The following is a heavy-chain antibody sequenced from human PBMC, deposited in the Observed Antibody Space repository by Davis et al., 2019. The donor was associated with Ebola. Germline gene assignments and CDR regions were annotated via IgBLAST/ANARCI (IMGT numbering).Heavy chain of an antibody. CDR2: ISYTGKV. Sequence: PSETLSLTCTVSGGSISSYCWSWIRQPPGKGLESIGYISYTGKVNYNASLKSRVNISLDTSKNQFSLKMSSVTAAEPAVYYWSRFGAPAAIVPLYNWFDPWGQGTLVTVSS. V-gene: IGHV4-59*01. D-gene: IGHD2-2*02. CDR1: GGSISSYC. J-gene: IGHJ5*02. CDR3: SRFGAPAAIVPLYNWFDP.